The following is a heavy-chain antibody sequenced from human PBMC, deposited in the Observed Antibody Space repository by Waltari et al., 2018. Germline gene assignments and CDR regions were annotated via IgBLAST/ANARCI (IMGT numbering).Heavy chain of an antibody. V-gene: IGHV1-18*01. CDR1: GYNFGSHG. D-gene: IGHD3-9*01. CDR3: VKDLNIVTEYWKMPFDS. J-gene: IGHJ5*01. Sequence: VQLKQSGAEVKRPGAAVKISCKTSGYNFGSHGISWLREAPGQGPEWMGWVSGYNYDTIYAQTFQGRRALSTDASTKTAYMNIWSLRSDDTAIYYCVKDLNIVTEYWKMPFDSWGQGTQVTVSS. CDR2: VSGYNYDT.